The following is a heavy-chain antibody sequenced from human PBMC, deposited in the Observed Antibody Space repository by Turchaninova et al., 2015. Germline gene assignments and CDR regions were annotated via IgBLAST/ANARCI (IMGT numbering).Heavy chain of an antibody. CDR3: ARHLNWGFDY. V-gene: IGHV4-38-2*01. CDR2: IFHSGSP. Sequence: QVQLQESGPGLVTPSETLSLTCAVSGYSISSGYYWGWIRQPPGKGLEWIGSIFHSGSPYYNPSLKRRLTISVDPSNNQFSLKLSSVTAADTAIYYCARHLNWGFDYWGQGTLVTVSS. CDR1: GYSISSGYY. J-gene: IGHJ4*02. D-gene: IGHD7-27*01.